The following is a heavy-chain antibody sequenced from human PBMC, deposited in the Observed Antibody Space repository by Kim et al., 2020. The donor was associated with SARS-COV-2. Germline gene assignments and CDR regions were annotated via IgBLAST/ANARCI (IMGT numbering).Heavy chain of an antibody. D-gene: IGHD5-12*01. CDR3: ARGDDIVATRPDY. Sequence: YAQGFTGRFVFSLDTSVSTAYLQISSLKAEDTAVYYCARGDDIVATRPDYWGQGTLVTVSS. J-gene: IGHJ4*02. V-gene: IGHV7-4-1*02.